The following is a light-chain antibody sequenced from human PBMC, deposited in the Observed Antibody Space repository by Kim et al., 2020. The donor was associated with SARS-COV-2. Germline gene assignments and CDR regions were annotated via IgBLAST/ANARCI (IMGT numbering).Light chain of an antibody. CDR3: QQRNSWPLT. V-gene: IGKV3-11*01. J-gene: IGKJ4*01. CDR2: DAS. CDR1: QRVSSY. Sequence: EIVLTQSPATLSLSPGERATLSCRASQRVSSYLAWYQQKPGQAPRLLIYDASNRATGIPARFSGSGSGTDFTLTISSLEPEVFAVYYCQQRNSWPLTFGGGTKVDIK.